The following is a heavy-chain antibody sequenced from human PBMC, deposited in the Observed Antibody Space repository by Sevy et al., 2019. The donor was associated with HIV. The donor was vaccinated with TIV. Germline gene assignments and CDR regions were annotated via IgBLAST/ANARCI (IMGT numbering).Heavy chain of an antibody. CDR2: ISYDGSNK. CDR3: ARGIGGIVATIRT. CDR1: GFTFSSYA. Sequence: GGSLRLSCAASGFTFSSYAMHWVRQAPGKGLEWVAVISYDGSNKYYADSVKGRFTISRVNSKNTLYLQMNSLRAEDTAVYYCARGIGGIVATIRTWGQGTLVTVSS. D-gene: IGHD5-12*01. J-gene: IGHJ5*02. V-gene: IGHV3-30-3*01.